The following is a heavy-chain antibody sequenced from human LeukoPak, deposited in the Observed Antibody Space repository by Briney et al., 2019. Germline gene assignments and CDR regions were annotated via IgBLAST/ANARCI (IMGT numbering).Heavy chain of an antibody. J-gene: IGHJ4*02. V-gene: IGHV3-30-3*01. CDR3: ARDPSVRKLLNYFDY. CDR1: GFTFSSYA. Sequence: GGSLRLSCAASGFTFSSYAMHWVRQAPGKGLEWVAVISYDGSNKYYADSVKGRFTISRDNSKNPLYLQINSLRAEDTALYYCARDPSVRKLLNYFDYWGQGTLVTVSS. CDR2: ISYDGSNK. D-gene: IGHD2-15*01.